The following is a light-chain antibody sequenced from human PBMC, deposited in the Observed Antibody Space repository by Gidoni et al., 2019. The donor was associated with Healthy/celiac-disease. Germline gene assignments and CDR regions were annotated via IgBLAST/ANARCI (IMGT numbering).Light chain of an antibody. CDR2: GAS. J-gene: IGKJ2*01. Sequence: LVLSPSPVTLSLSPGERANFSCRASQSVSSSYLAWYQQKPGQAPRLLIYGASSRATGIPDRFSGSGSGTDFTITISRLEPEDFAVYYCKQYGSSPLTCGQGTKLEIK. V-gene: IGKV3-20*01. CDR3: KQYGSSPLT. CDR1: QSVSSSY.